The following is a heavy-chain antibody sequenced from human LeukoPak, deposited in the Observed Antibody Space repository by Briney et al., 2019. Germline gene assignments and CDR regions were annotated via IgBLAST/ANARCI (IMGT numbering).Heavy chain of an antibody. CDR3: AKESDSGYHSEGPKY. CDR1: GFVFSDYG. Sequence: PGGSLRLSCAASGFVFSDYGMHWVRQAPGKGLQWVAFVRYHGSNEYYADSVKGRFTISRDNSKNTLYLQMNSLRAEDTAVYSCAKESDSGYHSEGPKYWSLGTLVTVSS. V-gene: IGHV3-30*02. D-gene: IGHD5-12*01. CDR2: VRYHGSNE. J-gene: IGHJ4*02.